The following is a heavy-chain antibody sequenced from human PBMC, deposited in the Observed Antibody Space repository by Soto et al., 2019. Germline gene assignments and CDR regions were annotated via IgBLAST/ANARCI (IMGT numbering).Heavy chain of an antibody. CDR2: IYYSGST. CDR1: GGSISSSSYY. Sequence: SETLSLTCTVSGGSISSSSYYWGWIRQPPGKGLEWIGSIYYSGSTYYNPSLKTRVTISVDTSKNQFSLKLSSVTAADTAVYYCASVGRYYYDFWSAYSNDPFDIWGQGTMVTVSS. V-gene: IGHV4-39*01. D-gene: IGHD3-3*01. CDR3: ASVGRYYYDFWSAYSNDPFDI. J-gene: IGHJ3*02.